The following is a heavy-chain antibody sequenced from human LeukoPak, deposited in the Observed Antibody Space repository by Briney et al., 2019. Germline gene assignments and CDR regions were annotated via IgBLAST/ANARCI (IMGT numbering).Heavy chain of an antibody. CDR3: ASDFTGYDDY. V-gene: IGHV3-74*01. CDR2: INTDGSRT. J-gene: IGHJ4*02. Sequence: TGGSLRLSCAASGFTFSRYWMHWVRQAPGGGLVWVSRINTDGSRTDYADYVKGRFTISRDNAKNTLYLQMNSLGAEDTAVYYCASDFTGYDDYWGQGTLVTVSS. D-gene: IGHD3-9*01. CDR1: GFTFSRYW.